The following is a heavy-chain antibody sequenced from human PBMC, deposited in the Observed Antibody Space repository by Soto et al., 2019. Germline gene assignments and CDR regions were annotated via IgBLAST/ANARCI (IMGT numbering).Heavy chain of an antibody. Sequence: SVKVSCRSSGGTFSSYATSWVRQAPGQGLEWMGGIIPIFGTANYAQKFQDRVTISRDTSASTAYMELTSLRSEDTAVYYCARDTGDGTFDFWGQGTLVTVSS. V-gene: IGHV1-69*06. J-gene: IGHJ4*02. D-gene: IGHD7-27*01. CDR2: IIPIFGTA. CDR3: ARDTGDGTFDF. CDR1: GGTFSSYA.